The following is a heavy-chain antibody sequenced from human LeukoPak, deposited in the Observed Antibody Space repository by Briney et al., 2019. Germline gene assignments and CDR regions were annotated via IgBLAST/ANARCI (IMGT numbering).Heavy chain of an antibody. CDR1: GFTVSSNY. Sequence: PGGSLRLSCAASGFTVSSNYMSWVRQAPGKGLEWVSVIYSGGSTYYADSVKGRFTISRDNSKNTLHLQMNSLRAEDTAVYYCARMARTTRITMVRGYYYGMDVWGQGTTVTVSS. D-gene: IGHD3-10*01. CDR2: IYSGGST. J-gene: IGHJ6*02. CDR3: ARMARTTRITMVRGYYYGMDV. V-gene: IGHV3-53*01.